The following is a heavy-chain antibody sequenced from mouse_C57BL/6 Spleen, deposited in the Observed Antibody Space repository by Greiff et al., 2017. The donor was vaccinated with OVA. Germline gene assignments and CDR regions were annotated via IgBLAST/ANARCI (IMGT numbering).Heavy chain of an antibody. CDR1: GYTFTDYE. CDR3: TRRDGNFPFDY. V-gene: IGHV1-15*01. Sequence: QVHVKQSGAELVRPGASVTLSCKASGYTFTDYEMHWVKQTPVHGLEWIGAIDPETGGTAYNQKFKGKAILTADKSSSTAYMELRSLTSEDSAVYYCTRRDGNFPFDYWGQGTTLTVSS. J-gene: IGHJ2*01. CDR2: IDPETGGT. D-gene: IGHD2-1*01.